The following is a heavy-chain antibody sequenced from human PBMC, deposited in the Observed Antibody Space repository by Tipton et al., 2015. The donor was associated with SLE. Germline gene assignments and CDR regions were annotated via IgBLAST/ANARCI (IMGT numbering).Heavy chain of an antibody. CDR3: TRSLYNTNWFWFDP. J-gene: IGHJ5*02. CDR2: IFYSGST. Sequence: TLSLTCTVSGGSISSWSYYWGWIRLPPGKGLEWIGSIFYSGSTDSNPSLKSRVTISLGTSTNQFSLRLSSVTAADTAVYFCTRSLYNTNWFWFDPWGQGTLVIVSS. D-gene: IGHD6-13*01. V-gene: IGHV4-39*07. CDR1: GGSISSWSYY.